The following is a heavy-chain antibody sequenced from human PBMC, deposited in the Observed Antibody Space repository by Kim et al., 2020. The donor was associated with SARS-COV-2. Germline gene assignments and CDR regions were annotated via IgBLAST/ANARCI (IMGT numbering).Heavy chain of an antibody. J-gene: IGHJ6*02. CDR1: GGTFSSYA. Sequence: SVKVSCKASGGTFSSYAISWVRQAPGQGLEWMGGIIPIFGTANYAQKFQGRVTITADESTSTAYMELSSLRSEDTAVYYCARESPPYGSGSYYYYGMDVWGQGTTVTVSS. CDR3: ARESPPYGSGSYYYYGMDV. CDR2: IIPIFGTA. D-gene: IGHD3-10*01. V-gene: IGHV1-69*13.